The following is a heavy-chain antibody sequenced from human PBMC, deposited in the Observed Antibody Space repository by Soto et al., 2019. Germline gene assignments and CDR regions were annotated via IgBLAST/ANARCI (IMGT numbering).Heavy chain of an antibody. CDR3: AREESLLGVMRYCDY. CDR2: IKPSGGST. D-gene: IGHD2-21*01. J-gene: IGHJ4*02. Sequence: QVQLVQSGAEVKKPGASVKVSCKASGYTFSSYYMHWVPQAPGQGLEWMGIIKPSGGSTSYAQNSQGRVTMTRDTSTSTVNMELRSLRSEDTAIYYGAREESLLGVMRYCDYWGQGTLVTVSS. CDR1: GYTFSSYY. V-gene: IGHV1-46*01.